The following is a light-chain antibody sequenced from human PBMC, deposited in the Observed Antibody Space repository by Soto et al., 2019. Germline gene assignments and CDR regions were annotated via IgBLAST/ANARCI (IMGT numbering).Light chain of an antibody. V-gene: IGKV1-27*01. CDR1: QGISNY. CDR3: QQSYSTLQIT. Sequence: DIQMTQSPSSLSASVGDRVTITCRASQGISNYLTWYQQKPGKVPKLLIYAASTLQSGVPSRFSGSGSGTLFTLTISSLHPEDVATYYCQQSYSTLQITFGQGTRLEIK. CDR2: AAS. J-gene: IGKJ5*01.